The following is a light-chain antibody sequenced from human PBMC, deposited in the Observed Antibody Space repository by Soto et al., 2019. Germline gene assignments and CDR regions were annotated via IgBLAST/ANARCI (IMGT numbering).Light chain of an antibody. CDR1: SSDVGAYNY. V-gene: IGLV2-14*01. J-gene: IGLJ3*02. Sequence: QSVLTQPASVSGSPGQSITISCTGTSSDVGAYNYVSWYQQHPGKAPKLMIYEVSNRPSGVSNRFSGSKSGNTASLTISGLQAEDEGDYYCSSYTSGSTLVFGGGTKLTVL. CDR3: SSYTSGSTLV. CDR2: EVS.